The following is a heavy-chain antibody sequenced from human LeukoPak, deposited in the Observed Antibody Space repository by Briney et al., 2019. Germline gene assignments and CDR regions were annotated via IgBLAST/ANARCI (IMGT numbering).Heavy chain of an antibody. Sequence: GGPLRLSCAASGFTFDDYGMSWVRQGPGKGLEWVSGINWNGATTNYADSVKGRFTISRDNAKSSLYLQMNNLRAEDTALYYCARYFDSSGGPFDYWGQGNLVTVSS. D-gene: IGHD3-22*01. CDR3: ARYFDSSGGPFDY. CDR2: INWNGATT. V-gene: IGHV3-20*04. CDR1: GFTFDDYG. J-gene: IGHJ4*02.